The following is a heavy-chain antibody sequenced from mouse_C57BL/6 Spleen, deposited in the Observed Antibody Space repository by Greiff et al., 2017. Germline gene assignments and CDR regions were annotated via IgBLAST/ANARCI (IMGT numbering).Heavy chain of an antibody. J-gene: IGHJ2*01. CDR2: INPGSGGT. V-gene: IGHV1-54*01. Sequence: QVQLQQSGAELVRPGTSVKVSCKASGYAFTNYLIEWVKQRPGQGLEWIGVINPGSGGTNYNEKFKGKATLTADKSYSTAYMQLSSLTSEDSAVYFCARASGPYFDYWGQGPTLTVSS. CDR3: ARASGPYFDY. D-gene: IGHD3-1*01. CDR1: GYAFTNYL.